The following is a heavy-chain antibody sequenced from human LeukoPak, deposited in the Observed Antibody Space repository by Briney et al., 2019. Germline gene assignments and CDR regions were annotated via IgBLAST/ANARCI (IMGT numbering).Heavy chain of an antibody. V-gene: IGHV4-34*01. CDR3: ARDSSSWYPNWFDP. J-gene: IGHJ5*02. D-gene: IGHD6-13*01. Sequence: KASETLSLTCAVYGGSFSGYYWSWIRQPPGKGLEWIGEINHSGSTNYNPSLKSRVTISVDTSKNQFSLKLSSVTAADTAVYYCARDSSSWYPNWFDPWGQGTLVTVSS. CDR2: INHSGST. CDR1: GGSFSGYY.